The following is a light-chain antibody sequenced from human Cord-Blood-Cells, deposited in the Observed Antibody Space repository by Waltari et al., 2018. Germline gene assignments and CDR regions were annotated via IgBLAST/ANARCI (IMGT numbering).Light chain of an antibody. CDR1: QSISSW. CDR3: QQYNSYST. CDR2: KAS. J-gene: IGKJ2*01. Sequence: DIQMTQSPSTLSASVGDRVPITCRASQSISSWLAWYQQKPGKAPKLLNYKASSLESGVPSRFSGSGSGTEFTLTISSLQPDDFATYYCQQYNSYSTFGQGTKLEIK. V-gene: IGKV1-5*03.